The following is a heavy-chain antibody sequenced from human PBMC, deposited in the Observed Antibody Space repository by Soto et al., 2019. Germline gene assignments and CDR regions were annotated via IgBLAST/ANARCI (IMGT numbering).Heavy chain of an antibody. CDR3: ARAHRDNGWSPYYFDY. V-gene: IGHV1-69*12. J-gene: IGHJ4*02. CDR1: GGTFNSDA. D-gene: IGHD3-3*01. Sequence: QVQLVQSGAEVKKPGSSVKVSCKASGGTFNSDAMSWVRRALGQGLEWMGGISPVFGAASYAQKFQGGLASTADESTRTVYMELRSLRSDDAGFYYCARAHRDNGWSPYYFDYWGQGSLVTVSS. CDR2: ISPVFGAA.